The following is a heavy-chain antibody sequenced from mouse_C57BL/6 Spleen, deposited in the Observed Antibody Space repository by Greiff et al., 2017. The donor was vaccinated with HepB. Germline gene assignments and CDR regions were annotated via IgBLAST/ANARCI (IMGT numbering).Heavy chain of an antibody. D-gene: IGHD4-1*01. V-gene: IGHV1-82*01. CDR1: GYAFSSSW. J-gene: IGHJ4*01. CDR3: ARSRNWDAMDY. Sequence: QVQLQQSGPELVKPGASVKISCKASGYAFSSSWMNWVKQRPGKGLEWIGRIYPGDGDTNYNGKFKGKATLTADKSSSTAYMQLSSLTSEDSAVYFCARSRNWDAMDYWGQGTSVTVSS. CDR2: IYPGDGDT.